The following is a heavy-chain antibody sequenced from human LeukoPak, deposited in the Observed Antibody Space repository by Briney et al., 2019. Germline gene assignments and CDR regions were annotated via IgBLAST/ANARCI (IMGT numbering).Heavy chain of an antibody. CDR1: GGSISSSSYY. J-gene: IGHJ6*03. CDR3: ARHDGEQLYYMDV. Sequence: TSETLSLTCTVSGGSISSSSYYWGWIRQPPGKGLEWIGSVYYSGSTYYNPSLKSRVTISVDTSKNQFSLKLSSVTAADTAVYYCARHDGEQLYYMDVWGKGTTVTVSS. CDR2: VYYSGST. V-gene: IGHV4-39*01. D-gene: IGHD6-13*01.